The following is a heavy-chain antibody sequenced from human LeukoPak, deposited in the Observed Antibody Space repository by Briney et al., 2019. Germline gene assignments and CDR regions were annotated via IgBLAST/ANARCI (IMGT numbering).Heavy chain of an antibody. Sequence: SETLSLTCTVSGGSISSSDYYRGWIRQPPGKGLEWIGSVYYSGSTYYNPSLKSRVTISVDTSRTHFSLKLSSVTAADTAVYYCARQYGSSPIDYWGQGTLVTVSS. D-gene: IGHD6-13*01. V-gene: IGHV4-39*01. CDR3: ARQYGSSPIDY. J-gene: IGHJ4*02. CDR2: VYYSGST. CDR1: GGSISSSDYY.